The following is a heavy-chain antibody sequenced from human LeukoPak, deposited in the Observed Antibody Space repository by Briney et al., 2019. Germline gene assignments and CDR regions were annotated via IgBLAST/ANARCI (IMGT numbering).Heavy chain of an antibody. Sequence: SETLSLTCTVSGGSISSSSYYWGWIRQPAGKGLEWIGRIYSSRSIYNPSLKSRVTMSVDTSKNQFSLKLSSVTAADTAVYYCARAAGRDTTSGLDFDYWGQGILVTVSS. CDR1: GGSISSSSYY. J-gene: IGHJ4*02. CDR3: ARAAGRDTTSGLDFDY. V-gene: IGHV4-61*02. D-gene: IGHD1-26*01. CDR2: IYSSRSI.